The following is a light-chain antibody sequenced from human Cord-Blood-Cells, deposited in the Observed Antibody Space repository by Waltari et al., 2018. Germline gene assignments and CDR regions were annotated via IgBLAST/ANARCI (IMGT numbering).Light chain of an antibody. J-gene: IGKJ2*03. Sequence: DIVMTQSPDSLAVSLGERATINCKSSQSVLYSSNNKNYLAWYQQKPGQPPKLLIYWASTRESGVPDRFSGSGSGTDLTLTISSLQAEDVAVYHCQQYYSTPYSFGHGTKLEIK. CDR3: QQYYSTPYS. CDR1: QSVLYSSNNKNY. V-gene: IGKV4-1*01. CDR2: WAS.